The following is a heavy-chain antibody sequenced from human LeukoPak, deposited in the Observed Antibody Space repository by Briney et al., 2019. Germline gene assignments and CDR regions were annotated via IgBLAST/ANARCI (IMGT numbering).Heavy chain of an antibody. J-gene: IGHJ4*02. CDR1: GFTFSSYW. CDR2: INTGGSTT. V-gene: IGHV3-74*01. Sequence: GGSLRLSCAASGFTFSSYWMHWVRQVPGKGLVWVSHINTGGSTTNYADSVKGRFTISRDNAKNTLHLQMNSLRAEDTAVYYCVGGYGGDYWGQGTLVTVSS. CDR3: VGGYGGDY. D-gene: IGHD5-12*01.